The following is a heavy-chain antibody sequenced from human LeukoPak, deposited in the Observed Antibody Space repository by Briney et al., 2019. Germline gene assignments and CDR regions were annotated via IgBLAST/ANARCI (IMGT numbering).Heavy chain of an antibody. J-gene: IGHJ6*03. CDR3: ARVRTSCNPECDYYYMDV. CDR2: IYYSGST. D-gene: IGHD2-2*01. CDR1: GGSISSGGYY. Sequence: SETLSLTCTVSGGSISSGGYYWSWIRQHPGTGLEWIGYIYYSGSTYYNPSLKSRVTISVDTSKNQFSLKLSSVTAADTAVYYCARVRTSCNPECDYYYMDVWGKGTTVTVSS. V-gene: IGHV4-31*03.